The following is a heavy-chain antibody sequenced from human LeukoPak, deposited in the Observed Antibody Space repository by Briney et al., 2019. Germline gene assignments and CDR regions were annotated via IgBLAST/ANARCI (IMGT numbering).Heavy chain of an antibody. D-gene: IGHD6-19*01. CDR1: GYTFTSYA. Sequence: ASVKVSCEASGYTFTSYAMHWVRQAPGQRLEWMGWINAGNGNTKYSQKFQGRVTITRDTSASTAYMELSSLRSEDTAVYYCARDPTQWLVFRTFEVKGYYFDYWGQGTLVTVSS. V-gene: IGHV1-3*01. CDR3: ARDPTQWLVFRTFEVKGYYFDY. CDR2: INAGNGNT. J-gene: IGHJ4*02.